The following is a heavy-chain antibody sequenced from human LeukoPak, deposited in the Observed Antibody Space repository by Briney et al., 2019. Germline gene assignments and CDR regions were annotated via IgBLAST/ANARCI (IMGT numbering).Heavy chain of an antibody. Sequence: PSETLSLACTVSGESISGFYWTWIRQPPGKGLEWIGYIYYSGSTNYNPSLKSRVTISVDTSKNQFSLKLSSVTAADTAVYYCARLLYGSGSYSNIFDSWGQGTLVTVSS. V-gene: IGHV4-59*08. CDR2: IYYSGST. D-gene: IGHD3-10*01. CDR3: ARLLYGSGSYSNIFDS. J-gene: IGHJ4*02. CDR1: GESISGFY.